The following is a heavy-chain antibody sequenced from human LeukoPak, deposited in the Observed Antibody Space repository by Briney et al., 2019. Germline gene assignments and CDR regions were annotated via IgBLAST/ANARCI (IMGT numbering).Heavy chain of an antibody. CDR3: ARAPYTTSWSNFDY. CDR1: GLDVSRNY. D-gene: IGHD3-16*01. J-gene: IGHJ4*02. V-gene: IGHV3-53*01. Sequence: GGSLRLSCAASGLDVSRNYMSWVRQAPGKGLESVSVMYAAGSTYYADSVRGRFTISRDTSKNTLYLQMNSLRVEDTAIYYCARAPYTTSWSNFDYWGQGTLVTVST. CDR2: MYAAGST.